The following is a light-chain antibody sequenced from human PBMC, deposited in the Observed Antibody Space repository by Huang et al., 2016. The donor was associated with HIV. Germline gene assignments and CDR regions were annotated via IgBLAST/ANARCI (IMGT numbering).Light chain of an antibody. CDR2: DAS. Sequence: DIQMTQSPSSLSASVGDRVTITCRASQDIGNYLNWYQQKSGKAPKLLIYDASNLETGVPSRFSGGGSGTDFTFTISNLQPEDIATYYCQQYDSLPFTFGPGTKVNIK. CDR1: QDIGNY. V-gene: IGKV1-33*01. CDR3: QQYDSLPFT. J-gene: IGKJ3*01.